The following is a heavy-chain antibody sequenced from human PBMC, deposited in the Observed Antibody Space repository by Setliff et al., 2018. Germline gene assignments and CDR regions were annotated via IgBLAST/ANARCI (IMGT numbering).Heavy chain of an antibody. V-gene: IGHV1-69*08. D-gene: IGHD2-21*01. CDR3: ARDRGGTAIANWFDR. CDR1: GGGFSSFS. CDR2: IMPIFGST. Sequence: ASVKVSCKASGGGFSSFSIHWVRQAPGQGLEWMGRIMPIFGSTNYAQNFQGRVTITADKSTSTAYMDLSSLRSEDSAVYYCARDRGGTAIANWFDRWGQGTLVTVSS. J-gene: IGHJ5*02.